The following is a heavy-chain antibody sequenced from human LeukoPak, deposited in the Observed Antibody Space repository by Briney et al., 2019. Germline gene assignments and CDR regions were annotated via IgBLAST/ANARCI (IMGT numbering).Heavy chain of an antibody. J-gene: IGHJ5*02. D-gene: IGHD5-18*01. CDR3: ARVGTASRLNWFDP. Sequence: PSQTLSLTCSVSGNSIDSAGYYWAWIRQHPGKGLEWIGYVYYSGSTSYNPSLKSRVAISVDTSKNQFSLDMTSVTAADTAVYYCARVGTASRLNWFDPWGQGTLVTASS. CDR1: GNSIDSAGYY. V-gene: IGHV4-31*03. CDR2: VYYSGST.